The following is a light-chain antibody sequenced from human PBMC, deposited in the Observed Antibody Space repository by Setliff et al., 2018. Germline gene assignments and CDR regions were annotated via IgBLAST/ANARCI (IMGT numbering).Light chain of an antibody. Sequence: QSALAQPASVSGSPGQSITISCTGTSSDVGGYHYVSWYQQHPGKAPKLMIYDVSNRPSGVSNRFSGSKSGNTAPLTISGLQAEDEADYYCSSYTSSSSYVFGTGTRAPS. CDR3: SSYTSSSSYV. CDR1: SSDVGGYHY. J-gene: IGLJ1*01. V-gene: IGLV2-14*03. CDR2: DVS.